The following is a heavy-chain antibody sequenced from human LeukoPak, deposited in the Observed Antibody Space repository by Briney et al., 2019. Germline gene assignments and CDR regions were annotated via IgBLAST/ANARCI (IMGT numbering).Heavy chain of an antibody. Sequence: KELEWVAVIWYDGSNKYYADSVKGRFTISRDNSKKTLYLQMNSLRAEDTAVYYCAREKVYYGMDVWGQGTTVTVSS. J-gene: IGHJ6*02. CDR2: IWYDGSNK. CDR3: AREKVYYGMDV. V-gene: IGHV3-33*01.